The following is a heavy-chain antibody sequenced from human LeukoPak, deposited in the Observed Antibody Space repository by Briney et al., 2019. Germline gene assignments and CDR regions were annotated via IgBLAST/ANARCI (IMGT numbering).Heavy chain of an antibody. V-gene: IGHV3-23*01. CDR3: AKGPIVGATSWFDP. Sequence: GGSLRLSCAASGFTFSSYAMSWVRQAPGKGLEWVSAISGSGGSTYYADSVKGRFTISRDNSNNTVYLQMNSLRAEDTAVYYCAKGPIVGATSWFDPWGQGTLVTVSS. CDR1: GFTFSSYA. CDR2: ISGSGGST. J-gene: IGHJ5*02. D-gene: IGHD1-26*01.